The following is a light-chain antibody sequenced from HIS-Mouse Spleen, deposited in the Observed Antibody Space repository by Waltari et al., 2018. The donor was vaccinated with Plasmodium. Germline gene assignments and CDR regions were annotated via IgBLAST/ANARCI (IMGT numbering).Light chain of an antibody. V-gene: IGKV1-39*01. CDR3: QQSYSTWT. CDR2: AAS. J-gene: IGKJ1*01. CDR1: QSISNY. Sequence: DIQMTQSPSSLSASVGERVTITCRASQSISNYLNWYQQKPGKAPKFLIYAASTLHSGVPSRFSGSGSGTDFTLTISSLQPEDFATYYCQQSYSTWTFGQGTKVEIK.